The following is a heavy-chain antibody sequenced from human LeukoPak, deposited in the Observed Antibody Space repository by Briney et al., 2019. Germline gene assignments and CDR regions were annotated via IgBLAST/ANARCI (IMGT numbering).Heavy chain of an antibody. CDR1: GYTLTELS. Sequence: ASVKVSCKVSGYTLTELSMHWVRQAPGKGLEWMGGLDPEDGETIYAQKFQGRVTMTEDTSTDTAYMELSSLRSEDTAVYYCATAEYYDFWSGYFYFDYWGQGTLVTVSS. CDR2: LDPEDGET. J-gene: IGHJ4*02. V-gene: IGHV1-24*01. CDR3: ATAEYYDFWSGYFYFDY. D-gene: IGHD3-3*01.